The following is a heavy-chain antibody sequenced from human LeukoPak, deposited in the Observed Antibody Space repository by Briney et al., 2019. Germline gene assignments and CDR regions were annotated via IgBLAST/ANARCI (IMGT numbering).Heavy chain of an antibody. D-gene: IGHD3-10*01. CDR1: GYTFTSYY. Sequence: GASVKVSCKASGYTFTSYYMHWVRQAPGQGLEWMGIINPSGGSTSYAQKFQGRVTMTRDTSTSTVYMELSSLRSEDTAVFYCARGGAYYYGSGRLDYWGQGTLVTVSS. J-gene: IGHJ4*02. V-gene: IGHV1-46*01. CDR2: INPSGGST. CDR3: ARGGAYYYGSGRLDY.